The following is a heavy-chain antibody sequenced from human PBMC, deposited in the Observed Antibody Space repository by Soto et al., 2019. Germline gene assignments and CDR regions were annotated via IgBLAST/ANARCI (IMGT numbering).Heavy chain of an antibody. D-gene: IGHD3-22*01. V-gene: IGHV3-48*02. CDR3: ARDYYDSSGYLGLLDY. CDR2: ISSSSSTI. J-gene: IGHJ4*02. Sequence: GGSLRLYGAASGLTFSSYSMNWVRQAPGKGLEWVSYISSSSSTIYYADSVKGRFTISRDNAKNPLYLQMNSLRDEDTAVYYCARDYYDSSGYLGLLDYWGQGTLVTVSS. CDR1: GLTFSSYS.